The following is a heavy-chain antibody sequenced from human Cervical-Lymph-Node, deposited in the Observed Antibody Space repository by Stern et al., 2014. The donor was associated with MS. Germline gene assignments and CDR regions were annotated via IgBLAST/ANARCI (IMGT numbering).Heavy chain of an antibody. Sequence: VQLGQSGGGVVQPGRSLRLSCAASGFTFSNYGMHWVRQAPGKGLEWLAVIWYGGNKKYYADSVKGRFTISRDNSKNTLFLQMSSLTAEDTALYYCARGNWNYEGMGYWGQGTLVTVSS. CDR2: IWYGGNKK. D-gene: IGHD1-7*01. J-gene: IGHJ4*02. CDR1: GFTFSNYG. CDR3: ARGNWNYEGMGY. V-gene: IGHV3-33*01.